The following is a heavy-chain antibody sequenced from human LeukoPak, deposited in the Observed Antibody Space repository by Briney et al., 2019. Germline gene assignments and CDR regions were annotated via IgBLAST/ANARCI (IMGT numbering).Heavy chain of an antibody. D-gene: IGHD6-19*01. CDR1: GGSIRSSSYY. Sequence: SETLSLTCTVSGGSIRSSSYYCGWLRQPPGMCLAWTGSIYYSGTPYYNPSLKSRVTISVDTGENQFFLKLSSVTAADTAVYYCVSPIRRPAVGATFAYWGQGTLVTVFS. J-gene: IGHJ4*02. CDR3: VSPIRRPAVGATFAY. CDR2: IYYSGTP. V-gene: IGHV4-39*01.